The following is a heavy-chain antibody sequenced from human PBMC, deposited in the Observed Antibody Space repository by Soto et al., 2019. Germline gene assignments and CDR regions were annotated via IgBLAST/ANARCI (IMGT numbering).Heavy chain of an antibody. J-gene: IGHJ6*02. D-gene: IGHD3-16*01. CDR3: ARDYTGSFWGIYYYYYGMDV. CDR2: IYYSGST. CDR1: GVSISSGGYY. V-gene: IGHV4-31*03. Sequence: PSETLSLTCTVSGVSISSGGYYCSWIRQHPGKGLEWIGYIYYSGSTYYNPSLKSRVTISIDTSKNQFSLKVGSVTAADTAVYYCARDYTGSFWGIYYYYYGMDVWGQGTTVTVSS.